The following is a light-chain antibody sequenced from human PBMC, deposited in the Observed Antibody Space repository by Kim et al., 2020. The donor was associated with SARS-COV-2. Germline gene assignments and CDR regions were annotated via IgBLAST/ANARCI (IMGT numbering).Light chain of an antibody. J-gene: IGLJ2*01. V-gene: IGLV3-21*04. Sequence: PGQTATVTCGGNNIGSKSVPWYQKKPGQAPVLVIYYDSDRLSGIPERLSGSNSGNTATLTISMVEAGDEADYYCQVCDSSSDHVVFGGGPQLTVL. CDR2: YDS. CDR1: NIGSKS. CDR3: QVCDSSSDHVV.